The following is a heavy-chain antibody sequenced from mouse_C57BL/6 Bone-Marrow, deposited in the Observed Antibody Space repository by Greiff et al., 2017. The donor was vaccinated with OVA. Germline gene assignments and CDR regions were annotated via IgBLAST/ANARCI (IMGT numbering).Heavy chain of an antibody. CDR2: IYPRSGNT. CDR3: ARGGGTHWYFDV. J-gene: IGHJ1*03. V-gene: IGHV1-81*01. CDR1: GYTFTSYG. D-gene: IGHD3-3*01. Sequence: VQLQQSGAELARPGASVKLSCKASGYTFTSYGISWVKQRTGQGLEWIGEIYPRSGNTYYNEKFKGKATLTADKSSSTAYMELRSLTSEDSAVYFCARGGGTHWYFDVWGTGTTVTVSS.